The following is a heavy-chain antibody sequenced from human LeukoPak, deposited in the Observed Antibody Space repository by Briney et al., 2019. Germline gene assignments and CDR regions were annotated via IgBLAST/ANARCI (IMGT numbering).Heavy chain of an antibody. CDR3: ARDRDYGGNANFDY. CDR1: DYTFTSYG. Sequence: GASVKVSCKASDYTFTSYGISWVRQAPGQGLEWMGWISAYNGNTNYAQKLQGRVTMTTDTSTSTAYMELRSLRSDNTAVYYCARDRDYGGNANFDYWGQGTLVTVSS. CDR2: ISAYNGNT. D-gene: IGHD4-23*01. J-gene: IGHJ4*02. V-gene: IGHV1-18*01.